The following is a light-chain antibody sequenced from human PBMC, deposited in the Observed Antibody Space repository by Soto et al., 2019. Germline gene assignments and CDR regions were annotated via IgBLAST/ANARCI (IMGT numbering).Light chain of an antibody. V-gene: IGKV2-30*01. CDR1: LSLAYIDGNTY. CDR3: MQGVHWPPYT. Sequence: DVVMTQSPLFLPVTLGQPASISCRSSLSLAYIDGNTYLHWFQQRPGQSPRRLIYNLSSRDSGVAVRFSGSGSGTDFTLKISRVEAEDVGVYYCMQGVHWPPYTFGQGTKLEIK. J-gene: IGKJ2*01. CDR2: NLS.